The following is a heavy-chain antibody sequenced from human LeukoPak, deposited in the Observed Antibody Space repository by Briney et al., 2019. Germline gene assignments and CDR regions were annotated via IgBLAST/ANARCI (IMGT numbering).Heavy chain of an antibody. V-gene: IGHV4-4*02. CDR2: IYHSGST. CDR3: ARDKSARIRSFDP. CDR1: GGSISSSNW. J-gene: IGHJ5*02. Sequence: KSSETLSLTCAVSGGSISSSNWWSWVRPPPGKGLEWIGEIYHSGSTNYNPSLKSRVTISVDKSKNQFSLKLSSVTAADTAVYYCARDKSARIRSFDPWGQGTLVTVSS. D-gene: IGHD2/OR15-2a*01.